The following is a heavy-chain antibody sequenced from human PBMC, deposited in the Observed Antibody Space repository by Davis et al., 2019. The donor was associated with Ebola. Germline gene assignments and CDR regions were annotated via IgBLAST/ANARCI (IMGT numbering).Heavy chain of an antibody. J-gene: IGHJ3*01. D-gene: IGHD1-14*01. CDR1: GESFSGYY. Sequence: GSLRLSCAVYGESFSGYYWSWIRQPPGKRLEWIGEINHSGSTNYDPSLKSRVTISVDTSKNQFSLKLSSVTAADTAVYYCASNPGGAWGQGTMVTVSS. CDR2: INHSGST. CDR3: ASNPGGA. V-gene: IGHV4-34*01.